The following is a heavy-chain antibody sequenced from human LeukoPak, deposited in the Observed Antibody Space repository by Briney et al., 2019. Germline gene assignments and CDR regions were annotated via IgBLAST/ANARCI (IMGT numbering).Heavy chain of an antibody. J-gene: IGHJ3*02. CDR2: INPKSGGA. V-gene: IGHV1-2*02. CDR1: GYSFTGHY. Sequence: ASVKVSCKASGYSFTGHYMHWVRQAPGQGLEWMGWINPKSGGANYAQKFQGRVTMTRDTSISTAYMDMSSLRSDDTAVYYCARNLWFGESSDAFDMWGQGTMVTVSS. D-gene: IGHD3-10*01. CDR3: ARNLWFGESSDAFDM.